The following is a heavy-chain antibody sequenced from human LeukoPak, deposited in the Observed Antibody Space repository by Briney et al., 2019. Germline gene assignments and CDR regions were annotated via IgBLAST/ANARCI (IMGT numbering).Heavy chain of an antibody. V-gene: IGHV1-69*04. J-gene: IGHJ4*02. CDR1: GGTFSSYA. D-gene: IGHD2-2*01. CDR2: IIPILGIA. CDR3: ARSCRGGSPSWYGHLGG. Sequence: SVKVSCKASGGTFSSYAISWVRQAPGQGLEWMGRIIPILGIANYAQKFQGRVTITADKSTSTAYMELSSLRSEDTAVYYCARSCRGGSPSWYGHLGGWGQGTLVTVSS.